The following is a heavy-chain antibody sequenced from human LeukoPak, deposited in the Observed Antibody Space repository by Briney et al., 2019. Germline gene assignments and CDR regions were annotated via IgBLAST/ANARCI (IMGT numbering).Heavy chain of an antibody. Sequence: PGGSLRLSCAASGFSFSTYWMSWVRQAPGKGLEWVASTNQDGTANYYVDSVRGRFTISRDNAKNSLYLQMNSLRAEDTAVYYCARDMTIFGVVTSHYYYYGMDVWGQGTTVTVSS. J-gene: IGHJ6*02. V-gene: IGHV3-7*01. D-gene: IGHD3-3*01. CDR1: GFSFSTYW. CDR3: ARDMTIFGVVTSHYYYYGMDV. CDR2: TNQDGTAN.